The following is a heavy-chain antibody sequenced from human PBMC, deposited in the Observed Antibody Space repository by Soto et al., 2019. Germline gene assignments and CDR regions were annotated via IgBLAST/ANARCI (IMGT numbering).Heavy chain of an antibody. J-gene: IGHJ4*02. V-gene: IGHV3-48*02. Sequence: EVQLVESGGGLVQPGGSLRLSCAASGFTFSSYSMNWVRQAPGKGLEWVSYISSSSSTIYYADSVKGRFTISRDNAKNSLYLQMNSLRDDDTAVYYCARGQYYYDSSGYLYWGQGTLVTVSS. D-gene: IGHD3-22*01. CDR3: ARGQYYYDSSGYLY. CDR2: ISSSSSTI. CDR1: GFTFSSYS.